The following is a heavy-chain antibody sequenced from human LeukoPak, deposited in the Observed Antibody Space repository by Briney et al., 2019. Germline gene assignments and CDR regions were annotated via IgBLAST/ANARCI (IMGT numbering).Heavy chain of an antibody. CDR1: RFTFSNYN. V-gene: IGHV3-21*04. D-gene: IGHD6-19*01. CDR2: ISSSSSYI. CDR3: AKYMSSGS. Sequence: PGGSLRLSCAASRFTFSNYNMNWVRQAPGEGLEWVSSISSSSSYIYYADSVKGRFTISRDNSNNTLFLLMNSLRAEDTAVYYCAKYMSSGSWGQGTLVTVSS. J-gene: IGHJ5*02.